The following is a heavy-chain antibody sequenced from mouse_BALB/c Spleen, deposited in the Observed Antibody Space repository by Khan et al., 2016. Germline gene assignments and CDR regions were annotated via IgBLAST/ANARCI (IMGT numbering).Heavy chain of an antibody. CDR1: GYTFTSYV. CDR2: INPYNDGT. D-gene: IGHD1-1*02. Sequence: EVELVESGPELVKPGASVKMSCKASGYTFTSYVMHWVKQKPGQGLEWIGYINPYNDGTKYNEKFKGKATLTSDKSSSTAYMELSSLTSEDSAVYYCAIGDGSYRTYWYFDVWGAGTTVTVSS. J-gene: IGHJ1*01. V-gene: IGHV1S136*01. CDR3: AIGDGSYRTYWYFDV.